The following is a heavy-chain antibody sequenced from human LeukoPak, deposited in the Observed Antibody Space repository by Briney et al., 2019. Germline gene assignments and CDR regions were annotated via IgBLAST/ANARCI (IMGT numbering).Heavy chain of an antibody. V-gene: IGHV3-74*01. D-gene: IGHD5-18*01. CDR3: ARGLVDATMAIDY. J-gene: IGHJ4*02. CDR1: GFTFSNNW. Sequence: GGSLRLSCAASGFTFSNNWMHWVRQAPGKGLVRVSRINSDGSSTNYADSVRGRFTISRDNAKNTLYLQMNSLRVEDTAVYYCARGLVDATMAIDYWGQGTLVTVSS. CDR2: INSDGSST.